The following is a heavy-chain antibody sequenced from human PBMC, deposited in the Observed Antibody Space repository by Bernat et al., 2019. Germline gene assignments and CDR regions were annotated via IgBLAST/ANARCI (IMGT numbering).Heavy chain of an antibody. CDR2: IIPIFGTA. CDR3: ARAGSETTNYYYYYYMDV. J-gene: IGHJ6*03. CDR1: GGTFSSYA. D-gene: IGHD1-7*01. Sequence: QVQLVQSGAEVKKPGSSVKVSCKASGGTFSSYAISWVRQAPGQGLEWMGGIIPIFGTANYAQKLQGRVTITADESTSTAYMKLSSLRSEDTAVYYCARAGSETTNYYYYYYMDVWGKGTTVTVSS. V-gene: IGHV1-69*01.